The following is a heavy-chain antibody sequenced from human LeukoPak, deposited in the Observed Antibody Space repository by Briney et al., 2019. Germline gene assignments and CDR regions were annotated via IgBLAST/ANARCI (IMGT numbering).Heavy chain of an antibody. V-gene: IGHV3-11*01. CDR2: ISSSGNIM. D-gene: IGHD2-21*02. CDR1: GFTFSDYY. CDR3: TRVIYCGGDCYSGAFDI. J-gene: IGHJ3*02. Sequence: PGGSLRLSCAASGFTFSDYYMTWIRQAPGKGLEWVSYISSSGNIMFYADSVKGRLTISRDNAKNSLYLQMSSLRAEDTAVYYCTRVIYCGGDCYSGAFDIWGQGTTVTVSS.